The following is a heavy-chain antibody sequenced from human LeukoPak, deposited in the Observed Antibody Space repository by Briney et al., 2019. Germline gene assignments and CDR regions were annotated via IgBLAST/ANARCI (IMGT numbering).Heavy chain of an antibody. Sequence: QPGGSLRLSCAASGFTFSSYAMHWVRQAPGKGLEWVAVISYDGSNKYYADSVKGRFTIPRDNSKNTLYLQMNSLRAEDTAVYYCARDGNYWGQGTLVTVSS. CDR1: GFTFSSYA. CDR3: ARDGNY. J-gene: IGHJ4*02. CDR2: ISYDGSNK. D-gene: IGHD1-26*01. V-gene: IGHV3-30-3*01.